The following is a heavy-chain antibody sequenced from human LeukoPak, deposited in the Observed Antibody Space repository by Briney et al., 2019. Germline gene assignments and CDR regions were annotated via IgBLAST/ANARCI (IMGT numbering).Heavy chain of an antibody. Sequence: PSETLSLTCTVSGGSISSSNFYWGSIRQPPGKGLEWIGSIHYTGSSYYNPSQQSRVTISVDTSKNQVSLKLSSVTAADTAVYYCARHLNTAMGHQIDYWGQGTLVTVSP. CDR2: IHYTGSS. J-gene: IGHJ4*02. V-gene: IGHV4-39*01. CDR3: ARHLNTAMGHQIDY. CDR1: GGSISSSNFY. D-gene: IGHD5-18*01.